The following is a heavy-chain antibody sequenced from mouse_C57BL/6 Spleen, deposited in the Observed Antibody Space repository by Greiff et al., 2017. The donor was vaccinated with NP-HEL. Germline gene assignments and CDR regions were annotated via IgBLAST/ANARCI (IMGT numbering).Heavy chain of an antibody. V-gene: IGHV6-3*01. J-gene: IGHJ1*03. CDR1: GFTFSNYW. Sequence: EVKVEESGGGLVQPGGSMKLSCVASGFTFSNYWMNWVRQSPEKGLEWVAQIRLKSDNYATHYAESVKGRFTISRDDSKSSVYLQMNNLRAEDTGIYYCTGTWDWYFDVWGTGTTVTVSS. CDR3: TGTWDWYFDV. CDR2: IRLKSDNYAT.